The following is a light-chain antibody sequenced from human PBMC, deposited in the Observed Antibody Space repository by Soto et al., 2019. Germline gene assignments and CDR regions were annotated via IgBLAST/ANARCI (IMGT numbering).Light chain of an antibody. V-gene: IGLV2-14*01. CDR1: GSDIGAYKY. CDR3: SSYTSRSTVI. CDR2: EVT. Sequence: QSGLTQPASVSGSPGQSITISCTGTGSDIGAYKYVSWYQHHAGTAPQVIIYEVTNRPSGISTRFSGSKSGNTASLTISGLQAEDEADYYCSSYTSRSTVIFGGGTKVTVL. J-gene: IGLJ2*01.